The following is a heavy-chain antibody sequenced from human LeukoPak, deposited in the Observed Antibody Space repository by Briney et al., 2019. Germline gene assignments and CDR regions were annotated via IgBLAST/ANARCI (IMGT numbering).Heavy chain of an antibody. J-gene: IGHJ4*02. V-gene: IGHV4-34*01. CDR3: ASYDKWLTYYFDY. CDR2: INHSGST. CDR1: GGSISSYY. Sequence: PSETLSLTCTVSGGSISSYYWSWIRQPPGKGPEWIGEINHSGSTNYNPSLKSRVTISVDTSKNQFSLKLSSVTAADTAVYYCASYDKWLTYYFDYWGQGTLVTVSS. D-gene: IGHD3-9*01.